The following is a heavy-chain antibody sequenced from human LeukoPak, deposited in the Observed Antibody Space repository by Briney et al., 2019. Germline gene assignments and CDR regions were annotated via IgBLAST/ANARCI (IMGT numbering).Heavy chain of an antibody. J-gene: IGHJ3*02. D-gene: IGHD2-2*01. Sequence: PGGSLRLSCAASGFTFSSYEMNWVRQAPGKGLEWVSYISSSGSTTYYADSVKGRFTISRDNSKNTLYLQMNSLRAEDTAVYYALGYCSRSSCLDAFDIWGQGTMVTVSS. CDR1: GFTFSSYE. CDR3: LGYCSRSSCLDAFDI. CDR2: ISSSGSTT. V-gene: IGHV3-48*03.